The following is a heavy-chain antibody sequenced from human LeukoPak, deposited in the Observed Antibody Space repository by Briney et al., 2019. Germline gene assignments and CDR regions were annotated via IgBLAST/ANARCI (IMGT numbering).Heavy chain of an antibody. J-gene: IGHJ3*02. CDR2: ILNDGSQE. Sequence: GWPLRLSCAASGFTFRSYGMHWVRQAPGKGLEWVAVILNDGSQEKYAASVKDRFTISRDNSKNTLFLQMNSLRDEDTSVYYCARDDALGDNALDIWGQGTMVTVSS. CDR1: GFTFRSYG. D-gene: IGHD3-16*01. V-gene: IGHV3-33*01. CDR3: ARDDALGDNALDI.